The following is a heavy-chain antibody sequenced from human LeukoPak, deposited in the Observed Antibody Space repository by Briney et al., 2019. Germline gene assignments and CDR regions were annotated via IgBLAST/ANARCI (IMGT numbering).Heavy chain of an antibody. CDR3: ARVEAVAGTEGGVFDY. D-gene: IGHD6-19*01. J-gene: IGHJ4*02. CDR1: GYSFTSYW. Sequence: GESLKISCKGSGYSFTSYWIGWVRQMPGKGLEWMGIIYPGDSDTRYSPSFQGQVTISADKSISTAYLQWSSLKASDTATYYCARVEAVAGTEGGVFDYWGQGTLVTVSS. CDR2: IYPGDSDT. V-gene: IGHV5-51*01.